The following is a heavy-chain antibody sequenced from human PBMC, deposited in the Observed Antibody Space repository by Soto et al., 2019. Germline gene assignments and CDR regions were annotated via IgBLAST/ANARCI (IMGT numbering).Heavy chain of an antibody. D-gene: IGHD4-17*01. V-gene: IGHV3-23*01. J-gene: IGHJ4*02. CDR2: IGSGGST. CDR3: AKDLGSPTVVTPELEFDY. CDR1: GFTFSSYA. Sequence: GGSLRLSCAASGFTFSSYAMTWVRQAPGKGLEWVSAIGSGGSTYYADSVKGRFTISRDNSRNTLYLQMNSLRADDTAVYYCAKDLGSPTVVTPELEFDYWGQGTLVTVSS.